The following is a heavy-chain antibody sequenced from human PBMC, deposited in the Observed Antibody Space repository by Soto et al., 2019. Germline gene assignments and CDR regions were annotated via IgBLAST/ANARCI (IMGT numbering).Heavy chain of an antibody. CDR2: IYYSGST. CDR3: ARLHGYCISSSCHGHYAMDV. D-gene: IGHD2-2*01. V-gene: IGHV4-39*01. CDR1: SAPVSSSTYT. J-gene: IGHJ6*02. Sequence: ETLSLTCTVSSAPVSSSTYTWGWIRQPPGKGLEWIGSIYYSGSTYYNPSLNSRVTVSVDTSKNQFSLKVTSVTAADTAVYYCARLHGYCISSSCHGHYAMDVWGQGTTVTFSS.